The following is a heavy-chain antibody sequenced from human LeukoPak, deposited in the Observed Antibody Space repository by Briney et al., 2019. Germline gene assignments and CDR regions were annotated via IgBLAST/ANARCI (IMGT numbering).Heavy chain of an antibody. CDR1: GGTFSSYA. J-gene: IGHJ4*02. CDR2: IIPILGIA. CDR3: ASGQSSGLFDY. V-gene: IGHV1-69*04. Sequence: SVKVSCKTSGGTFSSYAISWVRQAPGQGLEWMGRIIPILGIANYAQKFQGRVTITADKSTSTAYMELSSLRSEDTAVYYCASGQSSGLFDYWGQGTLVTVSS. D-gene: IGHD3-22*01.